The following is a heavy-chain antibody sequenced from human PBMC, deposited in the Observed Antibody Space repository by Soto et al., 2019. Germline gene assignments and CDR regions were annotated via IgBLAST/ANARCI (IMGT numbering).Heavy chain of an antibody. V-gene: IGHV3-23*01. CDR2: ISGDGGRT. CDR1: RFTFRSYA. Sequence: GGSLRLSCAASRFTFRSYAMSWVRQAPGKGLEWVSGISGDGGRTYYVDSVKGRFTISRDNSKNTLFLQMNSLTADDTAVYYCTKAAGTSRTGIDCWGQGTPVTVSS. CDR3: TKAAGTSRTGIDC. J-gene: IGHJ4*02.